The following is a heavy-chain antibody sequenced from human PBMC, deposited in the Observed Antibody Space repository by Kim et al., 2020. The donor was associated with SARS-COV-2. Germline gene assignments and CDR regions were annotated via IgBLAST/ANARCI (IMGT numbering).Heavy chain of an antibody. V-gene: IGHV3-33*06. Sequence: GGSLRLSCAASGFTFSSYGMHWVRQAPGKGLEWVAVIWYDGSNKYYADSVKGRFTISRDNSKNTLYLQMNSLRAEDTAVYYCAKVGVGYGIWAPENAFDIWGQGTMVTVSS. CDR3: AKVGVGYGIWAPENAFDI. J-gene: IGHJ3*02. CDR1: GFTFSSYG. D-gene: IGHD2-8*01. CDR2: IWYDGSNK.